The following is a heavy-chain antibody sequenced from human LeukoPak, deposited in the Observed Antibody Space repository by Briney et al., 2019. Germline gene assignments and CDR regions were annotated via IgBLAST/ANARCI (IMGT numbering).Heavy chain of an antibody. CDR1: GGSISSHY. Sequence: SETLSLTCTVSGGSISSHYWSWIRQPPGKGLEWIGYIYYSGSTNYNPSLKSRVTISADTSKNQFSLKLSSVTAADTAVYYCARAPIYYDILTGYYPFDPWGQGTLVTVSS. CDR2: IYYSGST. J-gene: IGHJ5*02. V-gene: IGHV4-59*11. D-gene: IGHD3-9*01. CDR3: ARAPIYYDILTGYYPFDP.